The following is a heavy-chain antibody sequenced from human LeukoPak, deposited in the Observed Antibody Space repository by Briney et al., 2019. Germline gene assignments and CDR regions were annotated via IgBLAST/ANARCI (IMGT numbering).Heavy chain of an antibody. V-gene: IGHV3-30*04. CDR3: ARVDCSSTSCYGGFDY. Sequence: GGSLRLSCAASGFTFSSYAMHWVRQAPGKGLEWVAVISYDGSNKYYADSVKGRFTISRDNSKNTLYLQMNSLRAEDTAVYYCARVDCSSTSCYGGFDYWGQGTLVTVSS. CDR2: ISYDGSNK. CDR1: GFTFSSYA. J-gene: IGHJ4*02. D-gene: IGHD2-2*01.